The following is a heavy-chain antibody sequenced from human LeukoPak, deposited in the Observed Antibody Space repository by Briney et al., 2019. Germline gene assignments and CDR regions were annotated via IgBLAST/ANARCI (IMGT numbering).Heavy chain of an antibody. CDR1: GVPFSDYY. CDR2: INHSGST. V-gene: IGHV4-34*01. J-gene: IGHJ4*02. Sequence: TSETLSLTCAVYGVPFSDYYWSWIRQPPGKGLEWIGKINHSGSTNYSPSLKSRVTISIDTSKNQFSLKLNSMTAADTAVYYCARDPGARKDYVNAMGDYWGQGTLVTVSS. CDR3: ARDPGARKDYVNAMGDY. D-gene: IGHD4-17*01.